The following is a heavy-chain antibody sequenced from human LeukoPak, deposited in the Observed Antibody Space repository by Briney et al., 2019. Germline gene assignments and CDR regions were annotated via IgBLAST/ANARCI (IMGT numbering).Heavy chain of an antibody. CDR2: IIPIFGIA. CDR1: GGTFSSYA. Sequence: GASVKVSCKASGGTFSSYAIGWVRQAPGQGLEWMGRIIPIFGIANYAQKFQGRVTITADKSTSTAYMELSSLRSEDTAVYYCARGYSYGYRRVYYYGMDVWGQGTTVTVSS. J-gene: IGHJ6*02. V-gene: IGHV1-69*04. CDR3: ARGYSYGYRRVYYYGMDV. D-gene: IGHD5-18*01.